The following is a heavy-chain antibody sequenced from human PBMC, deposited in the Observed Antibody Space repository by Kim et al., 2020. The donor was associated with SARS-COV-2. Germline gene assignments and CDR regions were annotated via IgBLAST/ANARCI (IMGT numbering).Heavy chain of an antibody. CDR2: IYYSGST. D-gene: IGHD3-10*01. V-gene: IGHV4-39*07. CDR3: ARDRGVLLWFGELMVDP. Sequence: SETLSRTCTVSGGSISSSSYYWGWIRQPPGKGLEWIGSIYYSGSTYYNPSLKSRVTISVDTSKNQFSLKLSSVTAADTAVYYCARDRGVLLWFGELMVDPWGQGTLVTVSS. CDR1: GGSISSSSYY. J-gene: IGHJ5*02.